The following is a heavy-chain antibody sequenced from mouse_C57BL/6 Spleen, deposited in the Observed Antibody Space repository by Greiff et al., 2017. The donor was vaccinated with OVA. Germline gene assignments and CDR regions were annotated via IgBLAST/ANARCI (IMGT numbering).Heavy chain of an antibody. CDR2: IRNKANGYTT. Sequence: EVQLVESGGGLVQPGGSLSLSCAASGFTFTDYYMSWVRQPPGTALEWLGFIRNKANGYTTEYSASVKARFTISRDNSQSILYLQMNALRAEDSATYYCARYIRRVSGSFDYWGQGTTLTVSS. D-gene: IGHD1-1*01. V-gene: IGHV7-3*01. CDR3: ARYIRRVSGSFDY. J-gene: IGHJ2*01. CDR1: GFTFTDYY.